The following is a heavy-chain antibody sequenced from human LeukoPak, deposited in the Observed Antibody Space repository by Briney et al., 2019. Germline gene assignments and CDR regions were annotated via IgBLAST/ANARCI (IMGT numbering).Heavy chain of an antibody. Sequence: GGSLRLSCAASGFTFTNYGMHWVRQAPGKGLEWVAVIWYDGGQKYYADSVKGRFTISRDNTKNTLYLQMNSLRVEDTAVYYCARDPSLRVTLDYWGQGTLVTVSS. CDR2: IWYDGGQK. CDR3: ARDPSLRVTLDY. V-gene: IGHV3-33*01. D-gene: IGHD4-4*01. J-gene: IGHJ4*02. CDR1: GFTFTNYG.